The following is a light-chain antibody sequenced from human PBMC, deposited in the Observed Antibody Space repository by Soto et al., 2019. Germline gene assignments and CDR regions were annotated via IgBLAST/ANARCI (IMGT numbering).Light chain of an antibody. V-gene: IGKV3-20*01. CDR3: QQYGSSPSLT. Sequence: EIVLMQSPGTLSLSPGERATLSCRASQSVSRSYLAWYQQKPGQAPRLLIYGASSRATGIPDRFSGSGSGTDFTLTISRLEPEDFAVYYCQQYGSSPSLTFGGGTKVDIK. J-gene: IGKJ4*01. CDR2: GAS. CDR1: QSVSRSY.